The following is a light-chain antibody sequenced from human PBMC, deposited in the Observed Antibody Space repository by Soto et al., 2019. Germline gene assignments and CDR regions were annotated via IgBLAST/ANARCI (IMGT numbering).Light chain of an antibody. V-gene: IGLV3-21*04. CDR2: YDS. CDR1: NIGSKS. Sequence: SYVFTQAPSVSVAPGKTATITCGGNNIGSKSVHWYQQKPGQAPVLVIYYDSDRPSGIPERFSGSNSGSTATLTISRVEAGDEADYYCQVWDIGSGVAFGGGTKVTVL. J-gene: IGLJ2*01. CDR3: QVWDIGSGVA.